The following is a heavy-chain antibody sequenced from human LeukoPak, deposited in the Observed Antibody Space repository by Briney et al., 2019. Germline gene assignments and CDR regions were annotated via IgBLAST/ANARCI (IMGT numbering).Heavy chain of an antibody. CDR2: IDPSDSHS. CDR1: GYSFSSYW. D-gene: IGHD1-14*01. CDR3: ARTSNNNAFDI. V-gene: IGHV5-10-1*01. J-gene: IGHJ3*02. Sequence: GESLKISCKGSGYSFSSYWISWVRQMPGKGLEWMGRIDPSDSHSNYSPSFQGHVTISADKSISTAYLQWSSLKASDTAMYYCARTSNNNAFDIRGQGTMVTVSS.